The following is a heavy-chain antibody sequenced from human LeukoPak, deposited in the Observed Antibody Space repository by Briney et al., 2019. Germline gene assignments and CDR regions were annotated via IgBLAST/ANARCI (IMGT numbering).Heavy chain of an antibody. CDR3: AAQRQIIDY. V-gene: IGHV4-38-2*01. J-gene: IGHJ4*02. CDR2: IYHSWST. CDR1: GYSISRGYY. Sequence: SSETLSLACAVSGYSISRGYYGGWIRQPPGKGRDRLGGIYHSWSTSYNASLKSRVTISVDTSKTHCSLNLNSVTAGDAGVYYCAAQRQIIDYWGEGTLGTVSS. D-gene: IGHD6-25*01.